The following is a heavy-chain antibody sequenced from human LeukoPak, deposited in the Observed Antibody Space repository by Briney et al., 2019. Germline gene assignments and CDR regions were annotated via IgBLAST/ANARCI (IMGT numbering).Heavy chain of an antibody. CDR1: GYTFTGYY. CDR3: ARVWGSFYYFDY. D-gene: IGHD7-27*01. Sequence: ASVKVSCKASGYTFTGYYIHWVRQAPGQGLEWMGWINPNSGGTNYAQKFQGRVTMTRDTSISTAYMELSRLRSDDTAVYYCARVWGSFYYFDYWGQGTLVTVSS. CDR2: INPNSGGT. J-gene: IGHJ4*02. V-gene: IGHV1-2*02.